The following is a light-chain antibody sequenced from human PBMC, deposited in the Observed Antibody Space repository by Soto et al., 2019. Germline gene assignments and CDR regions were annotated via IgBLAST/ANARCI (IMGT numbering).Light chain of an antibody. CDR2: EVS. V-gene: IGLV2-14*01. J-gene: IGLJ2*01. CDR3: SSQTGSATMV. Sequence: QSVLTQPASVSGSPGQSITISCTGTSSDVGAYNFVSCYQQFPGKAPKLMIYEVSNRPSGVSDRFSGSKSGNTASLIISGLQAEDEADYYCSSQTGSATMVFGGGTKLTVL. CDR1: SSDVGAYNF.